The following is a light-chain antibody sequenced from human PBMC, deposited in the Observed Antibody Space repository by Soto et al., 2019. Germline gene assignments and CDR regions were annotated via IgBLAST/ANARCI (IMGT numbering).Light chain of an antibody. Sequence: DIQMTQSPSTLSASVGDGVTITCRASQNISVWLAWYQQRPGKAPKFLIYDASSLETGVPSRFSGSGSGTEFTLTLRCLQPDDFATYCCQQYDSSSPTFGQGTKREIK. V-gene: IGKV1-5*01. CDR2: DAS. CDR1: QNISVW. CDR3: QQYDSSSPT. J-gene: IGKJ2*01.